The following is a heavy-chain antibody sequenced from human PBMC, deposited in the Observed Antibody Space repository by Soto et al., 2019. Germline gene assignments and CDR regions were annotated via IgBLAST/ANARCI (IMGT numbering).Heavy chain of an antibody. CDR2: IYYSGST. J-gene: IGHJ3*02. D-gene: IGHD1-26*01. CDR1: CGSIISYY. Sequence: SETLSLTCTFSCGSIISYYWSWIRQPPGKGLEWIGYIYYSGSTNYNPSLKSRVTISVDTSKNQFSLKLSSVTAADTAVYYCASANSGSYPNQRHGAFDIWGQGTMVTVSS. V-gene: IGHV4-59*01. CDR3: ASANSGSYPNQRHGAFDI.